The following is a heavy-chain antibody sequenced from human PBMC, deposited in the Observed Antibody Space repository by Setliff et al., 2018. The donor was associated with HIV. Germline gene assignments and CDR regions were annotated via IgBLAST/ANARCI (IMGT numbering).Heavy chain of an antibody. CDR2: IYSGGTT. V-gene: IGHV3-53*01. J-gene: IGHJ6*02. Sequence: LRLSCAASGFTVSDNYMSWVRQAPGKGLEWVSVIYSGGTTYYADSVKARFTISRDNSKNTLYLQMNSLRAEDTAVYFCARDGGYSRSPHYYYYYGPDVWGHGTTVTVSS. CDR3: ARDGGYSRSPHYYYYYGPDV. CDR1: GFTVSDNY. D-gene: IGHD6-13*01.